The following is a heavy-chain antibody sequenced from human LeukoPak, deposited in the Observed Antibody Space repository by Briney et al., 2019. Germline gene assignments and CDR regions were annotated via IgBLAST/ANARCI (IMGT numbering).Heavy chain of an antibody. CDR3: AREGCGGDCYPIHWYFDL. V-gene: IGHV1-69*04. Sequence: SVKVSCKASGGTFSSYAISWVRQAPGQGLEWMGRIIPILGIANYAQKFQGRVTITADKSTSTAYMELSSLRSEDTAVYYCAREGCGGDCYPIHWYFDLWGRGTLVTVSS. CDR2: IIPILGIA. D-gene: IGHD2-21*02. J-gene: IGHJ2*01. CDR1: GGTFSSYA.